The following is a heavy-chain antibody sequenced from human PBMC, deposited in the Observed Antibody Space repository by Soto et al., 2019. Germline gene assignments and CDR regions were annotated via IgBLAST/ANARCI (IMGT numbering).Heavy chain of an antibody. Sequence: SETLSLTCTVSGGSISSYYWSWIRQPPGKGLEWIGYIYYSGSTNYNPSLKSRVTISVDTSKNQFSLKLSSVTAADTAVYYCARVGGAAAGEAFDYWGQGTLVTVSS. J-gene: IGHJ4*02. CDR2: IYYSGST. CDR3: ARVGGAAAGEAFDY. D-gene: IGHD6-13*01. V-gene: IGHV4-59*01. CDR1: GGSISSYY.